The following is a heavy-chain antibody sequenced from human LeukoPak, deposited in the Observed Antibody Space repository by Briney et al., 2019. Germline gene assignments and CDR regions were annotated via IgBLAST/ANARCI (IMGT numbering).Heavy chain of an antibody. CDR3: AKGHSGYDYNFDY. J-gene: IGHJ4*02. Sequence: GRSLRLSCSASGFTFDDYAMHWVRQAPGKGLEWVSGISWNSGSIGYADSVKGRFTISRDNAKNSLYLQMNSLRAEDTALYYCAKGHSGYDYNFDYWGQGTLVTVSS. CDR1: GFTFDDYA. V-gene: IGHV3-9*01. CDR2: ISWNSGSI. D-gene: IGHD5-12*01.